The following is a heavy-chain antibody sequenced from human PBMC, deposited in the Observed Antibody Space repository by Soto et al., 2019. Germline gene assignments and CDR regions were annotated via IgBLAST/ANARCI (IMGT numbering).Heavy chain of an antibody. CDR1: GFTFSSYA. V-gene: IGHV3-23*01. CDR3: AKDECSGGSCSDAFDI. Sequence: GSLRLSCAASGFTFSSYAMSWVRQAPGKGLEWVSAISGSGGSTYYADSVKGRFTISRDNSKNTLYLQMNSLRAEDTAVYYCAKDECSGGSCSDAFDIWGQGTMVTVSS. D-gene: IGHD2-15*01. J-gene: IGHJ3*02. CDR2: ISGSGGST.